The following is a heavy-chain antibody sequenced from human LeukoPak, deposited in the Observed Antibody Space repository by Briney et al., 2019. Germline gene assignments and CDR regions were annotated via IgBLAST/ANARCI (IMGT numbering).Heavy chain of an antibody. CDR1: GFSFSGYW. V-gene: IGHV3-23*01. Sequence: GGSLRLSCAASGFSFSGYWMNWVRQAPGKGLEWVSAVSGSGGSTYYADSVKGRFTISRDNSKNTLYLQMNSLRAEDTAVYYCARGNSPMVGRYYLDLWGQGTLVTVSS. CDR3: ARGNSPMVGRYYLDL. D-gene: IGHD4/OR15-4a*01. J-gene: IGHJ4*02. CDR2: VSGSGGST.